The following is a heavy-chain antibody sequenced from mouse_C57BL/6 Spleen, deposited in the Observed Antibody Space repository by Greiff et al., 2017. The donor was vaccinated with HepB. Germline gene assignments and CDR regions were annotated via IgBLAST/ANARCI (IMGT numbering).Heavy chain of an antibody. V-gene: IGHV1-59*01. CDR1: GYTFTSYW. CDR3: ARTSYFGSSSARFAY. D-gene: IGHD1-1*01. Sequence: VQLQQSGAELVRPGTSVKLSCKASGYTFTSYWMHWVKQRPGQGLEWIGVIDPSDSYTNYNQKFKGKATLTVDTSSSTAYMQLSSLTSEDSAVYYCARTSYFGSSSARFAYWGQGTLVTVSA. J-gene: IGHJ3*01. CDR2: IDPSDSYT.